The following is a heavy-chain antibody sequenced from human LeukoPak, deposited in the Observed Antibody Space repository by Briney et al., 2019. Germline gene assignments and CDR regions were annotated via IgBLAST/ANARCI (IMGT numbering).Heavy chain of an antibody. CDR1: GGSIGTYY. J-gene: IGHJ4*02. CDR3: ARGRGTWFGELVWYFDY. V-gene: IGHV4-34*01. CDR2: INHSGST. D-gene: IGHD3-10*01. Sequence: SETLSLTCTVSGGSIGTYYWSWIRQPPGKGLEWIGEINHSGSTNYNPSLKSRVTISVDTSKNQFSLKLSSVTAADTAVYYCARGRGTWFGELVWYFDYWGQRTLVTVSS.